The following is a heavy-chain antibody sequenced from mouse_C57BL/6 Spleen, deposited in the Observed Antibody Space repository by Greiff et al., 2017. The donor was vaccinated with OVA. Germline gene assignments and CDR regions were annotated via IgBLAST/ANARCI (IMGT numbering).Heavy chain of an antibody. J-gene: IGHJ3*01. D-gene: IGHD2-4*01. CDR1: GYSITSGYY. Sequence: DVQLVESGPGLVKPSQSLSLTCSVTGYSITSGYYWNWIRQFPGNKLEWMGYISYDGSNNYNPSLKNRISITRDTSKNQFFLKLNSVTTEDTATYYCATYYDYDRSWFAYWGQGTLVTVSA. V-gene: IGHV3-6*01. CDR3: ATYYDYDRSWFAY. CDR2: ISYDGSN.